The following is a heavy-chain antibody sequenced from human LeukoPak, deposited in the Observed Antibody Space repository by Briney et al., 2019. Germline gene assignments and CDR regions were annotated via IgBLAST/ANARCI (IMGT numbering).Heavy chain of an antibody. D-gene: IGHD4-11*01. V-gene: IGHV4-38-2*02. CDR2: IDHGGSS. CDR1: GYSISSGYY. J-gene: IGHJ5*02. Sequence: SETLSLTCTVSGYSISSGYYWGWIRQPPGKGLEWIGNIDHGGSSIYNSSLRSRVTISRDTSKNQFSLKLSSVTAADTAVYYCARRYDYHWFDPWGQGTLVTVSS. CDR3: ARRYDYHWFDP.